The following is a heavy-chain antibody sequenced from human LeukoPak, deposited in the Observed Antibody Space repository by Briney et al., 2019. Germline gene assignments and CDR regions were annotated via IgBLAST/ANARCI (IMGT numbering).Heavy chain of an antibody. V-gene: IGHV3-20*01. D-gene: IGHD6-19*01. CDR2: INWNGGST. Sequence: GGSLRLSCAASGFTFDDYGMSWVRHAPGKGLEWVSGINWNGGSTGYADSVKGRFTISRDNAKNSLYLQMNSLRAEDTALYHCARGYSSGWHPYYFDYWGQGTLVTVSS. CDR1: GFTFDDYG. J-gene: IGHJ4*02. CDR3: ARGYSSGWHPYYFDY.